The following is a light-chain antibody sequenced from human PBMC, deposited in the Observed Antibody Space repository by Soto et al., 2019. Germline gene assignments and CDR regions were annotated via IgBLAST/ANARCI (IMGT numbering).Light chain of an antibody. CDR2: DAS. J-gene: IGKJ5*01. V-gene: IGKV1-33*01. CDR3: QQYVNLPLT. Sequence: IQLPEPPSCMSAAVRYRVTITFPARQGIDMFLNWFQQKPGKAPKLLIYDASNLETGVPSRFSGSGSGSDFTFTINNLQPEDIATYYCQQYVNLPLTFGQGTRLEIK. CDR1: QGIDMF.